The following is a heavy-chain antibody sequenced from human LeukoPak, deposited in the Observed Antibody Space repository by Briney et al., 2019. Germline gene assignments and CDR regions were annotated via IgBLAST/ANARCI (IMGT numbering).Heavy chain of an antibody. CDR2: IYYSGNT. V-gene: IGHV4-59*01. CDR1: GGSLSNYY. D-gene: IGHD2-2*01. CDR3: ARVRYCSTNRCYDREFDN. J-gene: IGHJ4*02. Sequence: PSETLSLTCTVSGGSLSNYYWSWIRQPPGKGLEWIGYIYYSGNTNYNPSLKSRVTISVDQSKNQFSLKLISVTAADTAVYYCARVRYCSTNRCYDREFDNWGQGTLVTVSS.